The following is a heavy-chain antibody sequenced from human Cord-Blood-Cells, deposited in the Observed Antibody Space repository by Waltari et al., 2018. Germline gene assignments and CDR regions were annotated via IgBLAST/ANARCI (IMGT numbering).Heavy chain of an antibody. D-gene: IGHD6-13*01. J-gene: IGHJ5*02. V-gene: IGHV4-34*01. Sequence: QVQLQQWGAGLLKPSETLSLTFAVYGGSFSGYYRRWIRQPPGKGLEWIGEINHSGSTNYNPSLKSRVTISVDTSKNQFSLKLSSVTAADTAVYYCARALQPDSSSYSFDPWGQGTLVTVSS. CDR3: ARALQPDSSSYSFDP. CDR2: INHSGST. CDR1: GGSFSGYY.